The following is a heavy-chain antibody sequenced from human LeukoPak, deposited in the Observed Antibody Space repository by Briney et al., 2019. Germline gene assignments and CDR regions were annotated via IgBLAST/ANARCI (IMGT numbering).Heavy chain of an antibody. CDR1: GFTFSNYW. CDR2: INSEGSST. V-gene: IGHV3-74*01. Sequence: PGGSLRLSCAASGFTFSNYWMHWVRQAPGKGLVWVSRINSEGSSTTYADSVKGRFTISRDNGQNSLYLQMNSLRAEDTAVYYCARDSTIDSSGLYYFDYWGQGTLVTVSS. D-gene: IGHD6-19*01. CDR3: ARDSTIDSSGLYYFDY. J-gene: IGHJ4*02.